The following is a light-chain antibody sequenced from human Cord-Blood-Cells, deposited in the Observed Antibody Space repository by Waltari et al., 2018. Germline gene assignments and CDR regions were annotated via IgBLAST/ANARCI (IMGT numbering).Light chain of an antibody. CDR2: YDS. CDR3: QVWDSSSDHPV. Sequence: SYVLTQPPSVSVAPGKTARITCGGNNIGRTSVHWYQQKPGQAPVLVIYYDSDRPSGIPERFSGSNSGNTATLTISRVEAGDEADYYCQVWDSSSDHPVFGGGTKLTVL. V-gene: IGLV3-21*04. J-gene: IGLJ3*02. CDR1: NIGRTS.